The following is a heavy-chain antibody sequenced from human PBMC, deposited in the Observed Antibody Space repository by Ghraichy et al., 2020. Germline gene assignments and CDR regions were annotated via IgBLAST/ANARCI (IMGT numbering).Heavy chain of an antibody. CDR3: AKSLKVGVIYSVSDY. D-gene: IGHD3-10*01. V-gene: IGHV3-23*01. CDR2: ITGSGGST. Sequence: GGSLRLSCAASGFTFSTYAMSWVRQAPGKGLEWVSAITGSGGSTYYADSVKGRFTISRDNSKNTLYLQVNSLRAEDTAVYYCAKSLKVGVIYSVSDYWGQGARVTGS. J-gene: IGHJ4*02. CDR1: GFTFSTYA.